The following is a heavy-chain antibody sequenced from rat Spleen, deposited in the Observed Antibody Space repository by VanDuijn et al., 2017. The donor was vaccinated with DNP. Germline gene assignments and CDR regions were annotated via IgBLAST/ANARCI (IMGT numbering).Heavy chain of an antibody. D-gene: IGHD1-3*01. CDR1: GFTINNYW. V-gene: IGHV5S11*01. J-gene: IGHJ4*01. CDR2: ITPGGGNT. CDR3: ARHRAGSYALDA. Sequence: EVQLVESGGDLVQPGKSLKLSCEVSGFTINNYWMAWVRQAPTKGLEWVASITPGGGNTYYRDSVKGRFTISRDNTKSTLYLQMDSLRSEETATYYCARHRAGSYALDAWGQGTSVTVSS.